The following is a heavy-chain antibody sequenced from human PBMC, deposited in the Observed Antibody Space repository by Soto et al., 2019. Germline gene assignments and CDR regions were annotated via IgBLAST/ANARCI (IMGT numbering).Heavy chain of an antibody. CDR3: ARVANSSGWGNSWFDH. V-gene: IGHV3-7*01. J-gene: IGHJ5*02. D-gene: IGHD6-19*01. CDR2: IKQDGSEK. CDR1: GFTFSSYW. Sequence: EVQLVESGGGLVQPGGSLRLSCAASGFTFSSYWMSWVRQAPGKGLEWVANIKQDGSEKYYVDSVKGRFTISRDNAKNSLYLQMNSLRAEDTAVYYCARVANSSGWGNSWFDHWGQGTLVTVSS.